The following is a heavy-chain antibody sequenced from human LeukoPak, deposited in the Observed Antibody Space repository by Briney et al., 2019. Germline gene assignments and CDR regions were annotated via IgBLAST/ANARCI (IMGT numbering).Heavy chain of an antibody. CDR2: ISPYNGNT. V-gene: IGHV1-18*01. D-gene: IGHD3-10*01. CDR3: ARCGSGSYYKGDY. Sequence: GASVKVSCKASGYTFTNYGISWVRQVPGQELEWMGWISPYNGNTNYAQKLQGRVTMTTDPSTSTAYMELRSLRSDDTAIYYCARCGSGSYYKGDYWGQGTLVTVSS. CDR1: GYTFTNYG. J-gene: IGHJ4*02.